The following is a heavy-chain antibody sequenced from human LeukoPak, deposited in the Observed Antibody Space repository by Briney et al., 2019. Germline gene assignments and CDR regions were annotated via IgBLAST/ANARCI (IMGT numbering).Heavy chain of an antibody. CDR1: GFNFTTYW. Sequence: GESLKISCKASGFNFTTYWIGLLRQMPGKGLEWMGFIYPSYSRTRYRPSFQGQVTMSADKSISTAYIQLRSLKVSDTDIYYCARTQDKLLFAYDIWGRGTMVSVSP. CDR3: ARTQDKLLFAYDI. CDR2: IYPSYSRT. J-gene: IGHJ3*02. V-gene: IGHV5-51*01. D-gene: IGHD2-15*01.